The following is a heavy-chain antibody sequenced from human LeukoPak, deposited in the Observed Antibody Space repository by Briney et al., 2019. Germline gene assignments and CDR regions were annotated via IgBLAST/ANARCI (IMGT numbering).Heavy chain of an antibody. V-gene: IGHV3-30*02. CDR3: AKAFVYCSGGSCYDPIDY. D-gene: IGHD2-15*01. CDR1: GFTFSSYG. J-gene: IGHJ4*02. CDR2: IRYDGSNK. Sequence: PGGSLRLSYAASGFTFSSYGIHWVRQAPGKGLEWVAFIRYDGSNKYYADSVKGRFTISRDNSKNTLYLQMNSLRAEDTAVYYCAKAFVYCSGGSCYDPIDYWGQGTLVTVSS.